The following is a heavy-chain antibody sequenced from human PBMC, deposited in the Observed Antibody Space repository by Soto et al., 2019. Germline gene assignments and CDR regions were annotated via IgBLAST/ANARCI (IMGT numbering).Heavy chain of an antibody. Sequence: EVQLLESGGGLVQPGGSLRLSCAASGFRFSSHDMSWVRQAPGKGLEWVAAISGIGGNTYYADSVKGRFTISRDNSKNTLYLQMNSLRAEDTAVYYCANRDTSMVTRYYYGMDVWGQGTTVTVSS. CDR2: ISGIGGNT. CDR3: ANRDTSMVTRYYYGMDV. D-gene: IGHD5-18*01. V-gene: IGHV3-23*01. CDR1: GFRFSSHD. J-gene: IGHJ6*02.